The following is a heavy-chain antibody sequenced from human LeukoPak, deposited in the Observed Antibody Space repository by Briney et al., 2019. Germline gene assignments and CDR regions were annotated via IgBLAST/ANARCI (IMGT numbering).Heavy chain of an antibody. CDR3: AKAPGPHYYDSSGYYYFDY. V-gene: IGHV3-48*03. J-gene: IGHJ4*02. D-gene: IGHD3-22*01. Sequence: GGPLRLPCGASGFTFSSYEMKWVRQAPGKGREWFSYISSSGSTIYYADSVKGRFTISRDNSKNTLSLQMNSLRAEDTAVYYCAKAPGPHYYDSSGYYYFDYWGQGTLVTVSS. CDR1: GFTFSSYE. CDR2: ISSSGSTI.